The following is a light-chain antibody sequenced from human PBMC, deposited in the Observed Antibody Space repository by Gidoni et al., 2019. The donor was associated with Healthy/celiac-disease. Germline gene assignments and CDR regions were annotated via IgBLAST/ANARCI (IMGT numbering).Light chain of an antibody. Sequence: DIQMTQSPSSLSAPVGDRVTITCKASQDISNYLHWYQQKPGKAPKLLIYYASNLETGVPSRFSGSGSGTDFTFTISSLQPEDIATYYCQQYDNLPLTFGGGTKVEIK. CDR3: QQYDNLPLT. J-gene: IGKJ4*01. CDR2: YAS. CDR1: QDISNY. V-gene: IGKV1-33*01.